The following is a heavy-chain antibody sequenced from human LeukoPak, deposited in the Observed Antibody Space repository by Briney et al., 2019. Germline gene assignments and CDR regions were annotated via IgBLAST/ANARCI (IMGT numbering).Heavy chain of an antibody. D-gene: IGHD1-1*01. J-gene: IGHJ3*01. V-gene: IGHV4-59*12. CDR3: AKGNYYAFDV. CDR2: IYCSGST. Sequence: SETLSLTCTVSGDSSSTCSWTWIRQPPGKGLEWIGDIYCSGSTNYSPSLKSRVTLSVDTSKSQFSLELRSVTAADTAVYYCAKGNYYAFDVWGQGTMVTVSS. CDR1: GDSSSTCS.